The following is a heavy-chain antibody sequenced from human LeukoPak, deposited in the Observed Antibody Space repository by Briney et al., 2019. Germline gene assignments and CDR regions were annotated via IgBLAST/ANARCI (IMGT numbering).Heavy chain of an antibody. V-gene: IGHV1-18*01. J-gene: IGHJ4*02. CDR1: GYTFTSYG. CDR3: ARLGYYDSSGYYILYNFDY. CDR2: ISAYNGNT. D-gene: IGHD3-22*01. Sequence: EASVKVSCKASGYTFTSYGISWVRQAPGQGLEWMGWISAYNGNTNYAQKLQGRVTMTTDTSTSTAYMELRSLRSDDTAVYYCARLGYYDSSGYYILYNFDYWGQGTLVTVFS.